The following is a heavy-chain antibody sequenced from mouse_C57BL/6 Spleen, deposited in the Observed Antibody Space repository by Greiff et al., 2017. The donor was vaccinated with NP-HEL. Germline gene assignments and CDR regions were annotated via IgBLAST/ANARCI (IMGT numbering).Heavy chain of an antibody. D-gene: IGHD2-3*01. CDR1: GYTFTSYW. J-gene: IGHJ1*03. CDR3: ARSLDGSPGIFEV. CDR2: IYPGSGST. V-gene: IGHV1-55*01. Sequence: VQLQQPGAELVKPGASVKMSCKASGYTFTSYWITWVKQRPGQGLEWIGDIYPGSGSTNYNEKFKSKATLTVDTSSSTAYMQRSSLTSKYSAVYYCARSLDGSPGIFEVWGTGTTVTVSS.